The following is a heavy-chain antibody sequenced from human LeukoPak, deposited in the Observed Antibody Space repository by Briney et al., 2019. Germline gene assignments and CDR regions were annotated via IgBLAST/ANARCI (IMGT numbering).Heavy chain of an antibody. CDR3: ARGRKDIVVVPAAIFNY. CDR2: INHSGST. Sequence: PSETLSLTCAVYGGSFSGYYWSWIRQPPGKGLEWIGEINHSGSTNYNPSLKSRVTISVDTSENQFSLKLSSVTAADTAVYYCARGRKDIVVVPAAIFNYWGQGTLVTVSS. CDR1: GGSFSGYY. D-gene: IGHD2-2*01. V-gene: IGHV4-34*01. J-gene: IGHJ4*02.